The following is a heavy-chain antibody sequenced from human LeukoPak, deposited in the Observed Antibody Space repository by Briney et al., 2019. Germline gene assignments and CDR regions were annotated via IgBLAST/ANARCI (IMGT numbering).Heavy chain of an antibody. D-gene: IGHD5-12*01. Sequence: GGPLRLSCAASGFTFSSYSMNWVRQAPGKGLEWVSSISSSSSYIYYADSVKGRFTISRDNAKNSLHLQMNSLRAEDTAVYYCARDGTSYSGYPGYWGQGTLVTVSS. CDR2: ISSSSSYI. J-gene: IGHJ4*02. CDR1: GFTFSSYS. V-gene: IGHV3-21*01. CDR3: ARDGTSYSGYPGY.